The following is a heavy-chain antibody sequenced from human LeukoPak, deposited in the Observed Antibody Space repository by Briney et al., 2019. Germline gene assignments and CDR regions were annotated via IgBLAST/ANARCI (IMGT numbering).Heavy chain of an antibody. D-gene: IGHD3-10*01. V-gene: IGHV3-9*01. Sequence: GRSLRLSCAASGFTFDDYAMHWVRQAPGKGLEWVSGISWNSGSIGYADSVKGRFTISRDNAKNSLYLQMNSLRAEDTALYYCAKAISEWEFYFDYWGQGTLVTVSS. CDR3: AKAISEWEFYFDY. CDR2: ISWNSGSI. J-gene: IGHJ4*02. CDR1: GFTFDDYA.